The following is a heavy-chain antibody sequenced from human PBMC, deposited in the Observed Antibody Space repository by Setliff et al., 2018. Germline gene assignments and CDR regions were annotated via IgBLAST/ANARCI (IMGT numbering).Heavy chain of an antibody. Sequence: SETLSLTCSVSGGSIDSHYWSWIRQPPGKGLEWIGSIYYSGNTNYNPSLKSRVTISIDTSKNQFSLKLSSVTAADTAVYHCAIGKTFFGAFIRAFDIWGQGRMVTVSS. CDR1: GGSIDSHY. J-gene: IGHJ3*02. V-gene: IGHV4-59*11. CDR3: AIGKTFFGAFIRAFDI. D-gene: IGHD3-3*01. CDR2: IYYSGNT.